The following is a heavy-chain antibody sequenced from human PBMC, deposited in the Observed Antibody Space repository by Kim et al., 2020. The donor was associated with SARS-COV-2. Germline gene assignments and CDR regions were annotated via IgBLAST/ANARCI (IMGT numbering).Heavy chain of an antibody. D-gene: IGHD6-6*01. Sequence: LKSRVTIAVDTSKNQFSLKLSSVTAADTAVYYCARAATEYSSSSGWFDPWGQGTLVTVSS. CDR3: ARAATEYSSSSGWFDP. J-gene: IGHJ5*02. V-gene: IGHV4-31*02.